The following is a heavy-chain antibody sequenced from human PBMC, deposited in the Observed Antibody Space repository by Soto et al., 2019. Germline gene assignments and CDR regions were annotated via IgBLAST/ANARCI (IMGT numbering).Heavy chain of an antibody. CDR3: AREGGGYCSGGSCQVDY. CDR1: GGSISSSSYY. CDR2: IYYRGNT. D-gene: IGHD2-15*01. V-gene: IGHV4-39*02. Sequence: QLQLQESGPGLVKPSETLSLTCTVSGGSISSSSYYWGWIRQPPGKGLEWIGSIYYRGNTYYNPSRKSRVAISVGTSKNQCSLKLSSVTAADTAVYYCAREGGGYCSGGSCQVDYWGQGPLVTVSS. J-gene: IGHJ4*02.